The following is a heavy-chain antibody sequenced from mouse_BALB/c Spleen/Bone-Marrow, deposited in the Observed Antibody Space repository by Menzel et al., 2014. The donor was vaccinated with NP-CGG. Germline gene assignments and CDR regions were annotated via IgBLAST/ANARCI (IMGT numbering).Heavy chain of an antibody. J-gene: IGHJ4*01. Sequence: QVQLKQSGAELVKPGASVKLSCEASGYTFTNYWMHWVNQRPGQGLEWIGEINPTNGRSNYNEKFKSKATLTVDKSSSXAYMQLSSLTSEDSAVYYCARRGDYYGAMDYWGQGTSVTVSS. CDR2: INPTNGRS. CDR3: ARRGDYYGAMDY. D-gene: IGHD1-1*01. CDR1: GYTFTNYW. V-gene: IGHV1S81*02.